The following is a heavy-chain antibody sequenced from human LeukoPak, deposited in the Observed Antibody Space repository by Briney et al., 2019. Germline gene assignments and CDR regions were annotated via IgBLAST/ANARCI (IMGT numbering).Heavy chain of an antibody. Sequence: GGSLRLSCAASGLTFSSYGMHWVRQAPGKGLGWVAYIRYDGSNKYYADSVKGRVTISRDNSKNTLYLQMNSLRAEDAAVYYCARTTFYYDSSGYSPYFDYWGQGTLVTVSS. CDR3: ARTTFYYDSSGYSPYFDY. CDR1: GLTFSSYG. J-gene: IGHJ4*02. V-gene: IGHV3-30*02. D-gene: IGHD3-22*01. CDR2: IRYDGSNK.